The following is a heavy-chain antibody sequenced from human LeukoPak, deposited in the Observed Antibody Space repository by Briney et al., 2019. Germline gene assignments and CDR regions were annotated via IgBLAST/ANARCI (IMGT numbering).Heavy chain of an antibody. CDR3: AKDMYRFGEFDGFDP. Sequence: PGGSLRLSCAASGFTFDDYAMHWVRQAPGKGLEWVSGISWNSGRIGYVDSVKGRFTISRDNAKNSLYLQMNSLRAEDTALYYCAKDMYRFGEFDGFDPWGQGTLVTVSS. J-gene: IGHJ5*02. D-gene: IGHD3-10*01. CDR1: GFTFDDYA. CDR2: ISWNSGRI. V-gene: IGHV3-9*01.